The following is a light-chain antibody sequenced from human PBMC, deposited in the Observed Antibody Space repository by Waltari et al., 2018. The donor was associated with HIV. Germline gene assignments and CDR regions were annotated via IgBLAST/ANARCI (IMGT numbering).Light chain of an antibody. CDR2: GAS. V-gene: IGKV3-20*01. Sequence: VLTQSPGTLSLSPGDRATLSCRASQRVRSSYLAWFQQKPGQAPRLRIYGASTRATGIPSRFSGSESGTDFTLTISRLEPEDFAVYYCQQYDSSPRSFGQGTKVEI. CDR1: QRVRSSY. J-gene: IGKJ1*01. CDR3: QQYDSSPRS.